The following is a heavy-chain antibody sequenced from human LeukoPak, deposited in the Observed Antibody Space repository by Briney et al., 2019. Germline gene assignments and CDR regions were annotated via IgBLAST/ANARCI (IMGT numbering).Heavy chain of an antibody. CDR3: ARFEDSSGWYRGAFDI. D-gene: IGHD6-19*01. V-gene: IGHV3-21*01. CDR1: GFTFSSYS. J-gene: IGHJ3*02. Sequence: PGGSLRLFCAASGFTFSSYSMNWVRQAPGKGLEWVSSISSSSSYIYYSDSVQGRFTSSRDNAKNSLYLQMNSLRAEDTAVYYCARFEDSSGWYRGAFDIWGQGTMVTVSS. CDR2: ISSSSSYI.